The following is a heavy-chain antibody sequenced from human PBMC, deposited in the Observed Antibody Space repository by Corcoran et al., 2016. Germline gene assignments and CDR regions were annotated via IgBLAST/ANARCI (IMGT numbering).Heavy chain of an antibody. J-gene: IGHJ6*02. V-gene: IGHV3-53*01. CDR1: GFTVSSNY. D-gene: IGHD2-2*02. Sequence: EVQLVESGGGLIQPGGSLRLSCAASGFTVSSNYMSWVRQAPGKGLEWVSVIYSGGSTYYADSVKGRFTISRDNSKNTLYLQMNSLRAEDTAVYYCARSGCSSTSCYTGYYGMDVWGQGTTVTVSS. CDR3: ARSGCSSTSCYTGYYGMDV. CDR2: IYSGGST.